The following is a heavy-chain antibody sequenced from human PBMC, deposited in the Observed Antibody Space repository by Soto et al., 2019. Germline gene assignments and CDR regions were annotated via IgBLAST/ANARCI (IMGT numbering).Heavy chain of an antibody. CDR1: GGSISSYY. J-gene: IGHJ6*03. D-gene: IGHD1-26*01. V-gene: IGHV4-59*08. CDR3: ARQVGEHYYYYMDV. Sequence: SETLSLTCTVSGGSISSYYWSLVRQPPGKGLEWIGYIYYSGSTNYNPSLKSRVTISVDTSKNQFSLKLSSVTAADTAVYYCARQVGEHYYYYMDVWGKGTTVTVSS. CDR2: IYYSGST.